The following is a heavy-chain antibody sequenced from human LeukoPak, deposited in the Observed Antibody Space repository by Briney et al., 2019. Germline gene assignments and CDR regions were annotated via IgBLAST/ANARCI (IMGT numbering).Heavy chain of an antibody. CDR2: ISGSGDST. D-gene: IGHD3-22*01. CDR3: ASLVVSHQPGAFDI. J-gene: IGHJ3*02. V-gene: IGHV3-23*01. Sequence: GGSLRLSCAASGFTFSNYAMRWVRQAPGKGLEWVSGISGSGDSTYYADSVKGRFTISRDNSKNTLYLQMNSLRAEDTAVYYCASLVVSHQPGAFDIWGQGTMVTVSS. CDR1: GFTFSNYA.